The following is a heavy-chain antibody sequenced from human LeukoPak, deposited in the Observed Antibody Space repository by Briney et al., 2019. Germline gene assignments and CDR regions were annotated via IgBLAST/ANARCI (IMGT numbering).Heavy chain of an antibody. CDR3: ARGLLAATFDY. D-gene: IGHD6-13*01. V-gene: IGHV4-59*08. Sequence: PSETLSLTCTVSGGSISSYYWSWIRQPPGKGLEWIGYIYYSGGTNYNPSLKSRVTISVDTSKNQFSLKLSSVTAADTAVYYCARGLLAATFDYWGQGTLVTVSS. J-gene: IGHJ4*02. CDR1: GGSISSYY. CDR2: IYYSGGT.